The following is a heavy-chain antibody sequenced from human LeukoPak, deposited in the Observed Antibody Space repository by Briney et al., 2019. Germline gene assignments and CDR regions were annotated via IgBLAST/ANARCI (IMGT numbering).Heavy chain of an antibody. CDR3: AKDQGTESSYYYGMDV. J-gene: IGHJ6*04. CDR1: GFTFSSYG. Sequence: GGSLRLSCAVSGFTFSSYGMHWVRQAPGKGLEWVAVISNDGSNKYYADSVKGRFTISRDNSKNTLYLQMNSLRAEDTAVYYCAKDQGTESSYYYGMDVWGKGTTVTVSS. D-gene: IGHD1-7*01. V-gene: IGHV3-30*18. CDR2: ISNDGSNK.